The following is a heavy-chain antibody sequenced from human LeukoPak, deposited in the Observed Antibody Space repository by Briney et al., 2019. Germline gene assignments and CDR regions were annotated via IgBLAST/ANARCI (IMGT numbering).Heavy chain of an antibody. Sequence: KSSETLSLTCNVSGDPINSGHYYWSWTRQPAGKGLEWIGRIYISGSTNYNPSLKSRVTISIDTSKNQFSLRLTSVTAADTAVYFCARDTLGATSDFYYYYGMDVWGQGTTVTVSS. CDR3: ARDTLGATSDFYYYYGMDV. CDR1: GDPINSGHYY. CDR2: IYISGST. J-gene: IGHJ6*02. D-gene: IGHD1-26*01. V-gene: IGHV4-61*02.